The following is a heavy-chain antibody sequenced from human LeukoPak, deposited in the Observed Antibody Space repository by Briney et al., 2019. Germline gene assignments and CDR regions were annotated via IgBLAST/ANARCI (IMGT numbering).Heavy chain of an antibody. CDR2: IHYSGST. D-gene: IGHD3-3*01. J-gene: IGHJ4*02. CDR1: GGSISSSSYY. Sequence: PSETLSLTCTVSGGSISSSSYYWGWIRQPPGKGLEWIGSIHYSGSTNYNPSLKSRVTISVDTSKNQFSLSLDSVTAADTAVYYCARGLASGYPPIPFDYWGQGTLVTVSS. V-gene: IGHV4-39*07. CDR3: ARGLASGYPPIPFDY.